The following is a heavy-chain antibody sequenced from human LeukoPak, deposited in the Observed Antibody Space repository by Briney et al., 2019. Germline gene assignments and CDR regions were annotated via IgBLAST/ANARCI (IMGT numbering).Heavy chain of an antibody. D-gene: IGHD3-9*01. J-gene: IGHJ5*02. CDR1: GFTFSSYW. CDR2: IKQDGSEK. CDR3: ARDVLRYFGWLTPFDP. V-gene: IGHV3-7*01. Sequence: GGSLRLSCAASGFTFSSYWMSWVRQAPGKGLEWVANIKQDGSEKYYVDSVKGRFTISRDNAKNSLYLQMNSLRAEDTAVYYCARDVLRYFGWLTPFDPRGQGTLVTVSS.